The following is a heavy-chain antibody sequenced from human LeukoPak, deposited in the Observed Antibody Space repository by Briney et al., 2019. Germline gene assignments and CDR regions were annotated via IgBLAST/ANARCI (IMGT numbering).Heavy chain of an antibody. CDR3: ARDRVVVPAAFDY. CDR1: GDTFTGYY. Sequence: GASVKVSCKASGDTFTGYYIHWVRQAPGQGLEWMGWINANSGGTSYAQKFQGRVIMTRDTSISTAYMELSRLRSDDTAVYYCARDRVVVPAAFDYWGQGTLVTVSS. CDR2: INANSGGT. V-gene: IGHV1-2*02. D-gene: IGHD2-2*01. J-gene: IGHJ4*02.